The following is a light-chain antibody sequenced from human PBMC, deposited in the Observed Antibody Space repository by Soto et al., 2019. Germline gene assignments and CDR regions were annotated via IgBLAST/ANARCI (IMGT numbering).Light chain of an antibody. CDR3: SSYTSISTLVV. Sequence: QSALTQPASVSGSPGQSITISCSGTSSDIGGYNYVSWYQQHPGKAPKLMIYEVSHRPSGVSSRFSGSKSGNTASLTISGLQAEDESDYYCSSYTSISTLVVFGGGTQLTVL. J-gene: IGLJ2*01. V-gene: IGLV2-14*01. CDR2: EVS. CDR1: SSDIGGYNY.